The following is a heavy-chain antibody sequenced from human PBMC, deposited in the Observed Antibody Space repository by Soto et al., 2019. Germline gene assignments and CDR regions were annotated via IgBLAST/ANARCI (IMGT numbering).Heavy chain of an antibody. CDR3: ARVGDYCSGGSCYFGAFDI. Sequence: EVQLVESGGGLVKPGGSLRLSCAASGFTFSSYSMNWVRQAPGKGLEWVSSISSSSSYIYYADSVKGRFTISRDNAKNSLYLQMNSLRAEDTAVYYCARVGDYCSGGSCYFGAFDIWGQGTMVTVSS. CDR2: ISSSSSYI. J-gene: IGHJ3*02. D-gene: IGHD2-15*01. V-gene: IGHV3-21*01. CDR1: GFTFSSYS.